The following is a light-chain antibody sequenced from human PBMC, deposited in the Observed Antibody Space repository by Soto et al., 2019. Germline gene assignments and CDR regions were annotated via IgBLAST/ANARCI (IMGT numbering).Light chain of an antibody. J-gene: IGKJ4*01. CDR1: QGIRND. V-gene: IGKV1-39*01. CDR3: QQRYSTPGALT. CDR2: GAS. Sequence: IEMAHTPSSLSAYVGDRVTISCRSSQGIRNDLGWYQQKPGKAPKLLIYGASTLQSGVPSRFSGSGSGTDFTLTISSLEPEDFGTYFCQQRYSTPGALTSGGGT.